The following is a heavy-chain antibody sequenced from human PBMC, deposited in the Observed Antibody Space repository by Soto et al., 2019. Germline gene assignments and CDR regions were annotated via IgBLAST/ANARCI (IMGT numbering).Heavy chain of an antibody. D-gene: IGHD2-2*02. CDR2: ISAYNGNT. CDR1: GYTFTSYG. Sequence: ASVKVSCKASGYTFTSYGISWVRQAPGQGLEWMGWISAYNGNTNYAQKLQGRVTMTTDTSTSTAYMELRSLRSDDTAVYYCARVPRIVVVPAAIGNYYYGMDVWGQGTTVTV. CDR3: ARVPRIVVVPAAIGNYYYGMDV. V-gene: IGHV1-18*01. J-gene: IGHJ6*02.